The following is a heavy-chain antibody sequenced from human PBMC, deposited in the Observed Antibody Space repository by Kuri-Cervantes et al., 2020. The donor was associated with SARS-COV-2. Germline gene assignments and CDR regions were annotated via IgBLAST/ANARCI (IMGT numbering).Heavy chain of an antibody. V-gene: IGHV4-34*01. CDR2: INHSGST. CDR1: GGSFSGYY. J-gene: IGHJ4*02. CDR3: ARGRYNRNYLGGR. D-gene: IGHD1-14*01. Sequence: SDTLCFTCAVYGGSFSGYYWSWIRQPPGKGLEWIEEINHSGSTNYNPSLKSRVTISVDTSKNQFSLKLSSVNAADTAVYYCARGRYNRNYLGGRWGQGTLVTVSS.